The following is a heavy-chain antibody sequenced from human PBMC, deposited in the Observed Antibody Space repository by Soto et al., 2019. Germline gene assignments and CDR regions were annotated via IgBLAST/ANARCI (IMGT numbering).Heavy chain of an antibody. CDR3: AREGMTTVRDYYYYGMDV. CDR1: GYTFTSYY. D-gene: IGHD4-17*01. J-gene: IGHJ6*02. CDR2: ITPSGGST. Sequence: ASVKVSCKASGYTFTSYYMNWVRQAPGQGREWMGLITPSGGSTSYAQKFQGRVTMTRDTSTSTVYMELSSLRSEDTVVYYCAREGMTTVRDYYYYGMDVWGQGTTVTVSS. V-gene: IGHV1-46*01.